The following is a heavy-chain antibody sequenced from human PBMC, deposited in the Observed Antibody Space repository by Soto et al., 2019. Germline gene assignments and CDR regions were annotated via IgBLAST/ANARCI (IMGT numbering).Heavy chain of an antibody. D-gene: IGHD6-13*01. CDR2: IYYSGST. CDR1: GGSISSYY. V-gene: IGHV4-59*01. Sequence: PSETLSLTCTVSGGSISSYYWGWIRQPPGKGLEWIGYIYYSGSTNYNPSLESRVTISVDTSKNQFSLKLSSVTAADTAVYYCARGSGRSWRAFDYWGQGTLVTVSS. CDR3: ARGSGRSWRAFDY. J-gene: IGHJ4*02.